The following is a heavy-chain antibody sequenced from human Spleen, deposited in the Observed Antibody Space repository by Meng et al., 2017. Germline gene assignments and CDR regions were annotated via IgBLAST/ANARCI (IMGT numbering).Heavy chain of an antibody. CDR3: ARGGRGSGWYGVGFDY. D-gene: IGHD6-19*01. CDR2: INHSGST. Sequence: SETLSLTSAAHGGSFSGYYWSWIRQPPGKGLEWIGEINHSGSTNYNPSLKSRVTISVDTSKNQFSLKLSSVTAADTAVYYCARGGRGSGWYGVGFDYWGQGTLVTVSS. J-gene: IGHJ4*02. V-gene: IGHV4-34*01. CDR1: GGSFSGYY.